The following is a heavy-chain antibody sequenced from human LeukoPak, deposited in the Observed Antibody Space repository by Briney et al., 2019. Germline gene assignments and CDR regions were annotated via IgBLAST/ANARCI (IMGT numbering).Heavy chain of an antibody. Sequence: GASVKVSCKASGGTFSSYAISWVRQAPGQGLEWMGRIIPILGIANYAQKFQGRVTITADKSTSTAYMELSSLRSEDTAVYYCARGNIWFGEPNDYWGQGTLVTVSS. CDR2: IIPILGIA. CDR3: ARGNIWFGEPNDY. CDR1: GGTFSSYA. D-gene: IGHD3-10*01. V-gene: IGHV1-69*04. J-gene: IGHJ4*02.